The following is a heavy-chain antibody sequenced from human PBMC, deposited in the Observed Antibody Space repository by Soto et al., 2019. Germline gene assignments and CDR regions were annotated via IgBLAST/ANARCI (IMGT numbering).Heavy chain of an antibody. V-gene: IGHV4-30-2*01. D-gene: IGHD5-12*01. CDR3: AAGGGLPRYY. J-gene: IGHJ4*02. CDR1: GGSISSGGYS. Sequence: QLQLQESGSGPVKPSQTLSLTCAVSGGSISSGGYSWSWIRQPPGKGLEWIRYIYHRGSTYYNPSLKSRVTISVDRSKNQFSLKLSSVTAADTAVYYCAAGGGLPRYYWGQGTLVTVS. CDR2: IYHRGST.